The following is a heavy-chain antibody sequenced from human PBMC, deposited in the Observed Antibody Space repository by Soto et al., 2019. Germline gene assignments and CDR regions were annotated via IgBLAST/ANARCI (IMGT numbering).Heavy chain of an antibody. CDR2: ISWNSGSI. J-gene: IGHJ4*02. V-gene: IGHV3-9*01. Sequence: PGGSLRLSCAASGFTFDDYAMHWVRQAPGKGLEWVSGISWNSGSIGYADSVKGRFTISRDNAKNSLYLQMNSLGAEDTALYYCAKDPSPRSIAARVGSFDYWGQGTLVTVSS. D-gene: IGHD6-6*01. CDR3: AKDPSPRSIAARVGSFDY. CDR1: GFTFDDYA.